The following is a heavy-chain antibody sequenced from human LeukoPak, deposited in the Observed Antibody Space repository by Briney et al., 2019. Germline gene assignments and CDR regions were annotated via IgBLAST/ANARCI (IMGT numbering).Heavy chain of an antibody. Sequence: ASVKVSCKASGYTFTSYGISWVRQAPGQGLEWMGWISAYNGNTNYAQKLQGRVTMTTDTSTSTAYMELRCLRSDDTAVYYCATAVAGTDFDYWGQGTLVTVSS. J-gene: IGHJ4*02. CDR1: GYTFTSYG. CDR2: ISAYNGNT. D-gene: IGHD6-19*01. V-gene: IGHV1-18*01. CDR3: ATAVAGTDFDY.